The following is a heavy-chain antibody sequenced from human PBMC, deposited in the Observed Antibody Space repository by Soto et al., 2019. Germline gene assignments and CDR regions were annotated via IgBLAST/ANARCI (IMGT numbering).Heavy chain of an antibody. CDR1: GGTFSSYT. J-gene: IGHJ4*02. CDR2: IIPILGIA. CDR3: VMANDLES. D-gene: IGHD1-1*01. V-gene: IGHV1-69*02. Sequence: QVQLVQSGAEVKKPGSSVKVSCKGSGGTFSSYTISWVRQAPGQGLEWMGRIIPILGIANDAQKFQGRVTITADKSTSTAYMELSSLRSEDTAVYYCVMANDLESWGQGTLVTVSS.